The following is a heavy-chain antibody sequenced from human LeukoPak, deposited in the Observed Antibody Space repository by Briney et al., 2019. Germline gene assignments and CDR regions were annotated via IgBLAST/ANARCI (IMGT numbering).Heavy chain of an antibody. Sequence: SETLSLTCTVSAGSISSSSYYWGWIRQPPGKGLEWIGSIYYSGSTYYNPSLKSRVTISVDTSKNQFSLKLSSVTAADTAVYYCARLEIAAAGNRWFDPWGQGTLVTVSS. V-gene: IGHV4-39*07. D-gene: IGHD6-13*01. CDR1: AGSISSSSYY. J-gene: IGHJ5*02. CDR2: IYYSGST. CDR3: ARLEIAAAGNRWFDP.